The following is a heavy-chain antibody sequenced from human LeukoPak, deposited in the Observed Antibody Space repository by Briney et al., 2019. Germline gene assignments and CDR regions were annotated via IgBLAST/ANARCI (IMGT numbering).Heavy chain of an antibody. J-gene: IGHJ4*02. Sequence: PGRSLRLSCAASRFTFRSYGMHWVRQAPGKGLEWVAVIWYDGSEKYYADSVKGRFTVSRDNSNNMLYLQMDSLRAEDTAVYYCATYNSGTIDHWGQGTLVTVSS. CDR3: ATYNSGTIDH. D-gene: IGHD1-1*01. CDR2: IWYDGSEK. V-gene: IGHV3-33*03. CDR1: RFTFRSYG.